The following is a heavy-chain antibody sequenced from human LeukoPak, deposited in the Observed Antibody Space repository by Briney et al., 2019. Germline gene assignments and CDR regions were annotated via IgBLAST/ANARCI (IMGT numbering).Heavy chain of an antibody. J-gene: IGHJ4*02. Sequence: GESLRLSCTASGFTFADYAMSWVRQAPGKGLEWVGSIRSKGHGETTQYAASVKGRFTISRDDSKSIAYLKNNSLQTGDTAVYYCARDRGMFVVVTYGSVDFWGQGTPVTASS. CDR3: ARDRGMFVVVTYGSVDF. CDR1: GFTFADYA. CDR2: IRSKGHGETT. D-gene: IGHD3-22*01. V-gene: IGHV3-49*04.